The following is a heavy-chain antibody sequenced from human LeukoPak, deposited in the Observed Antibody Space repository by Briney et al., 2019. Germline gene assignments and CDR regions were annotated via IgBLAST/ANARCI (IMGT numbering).Heavy chain of an antibody. D-gene: IGHD3-22*01. CDR1: GGSFSGYY. CDR3: AGGQGYYDSSGYRSAGGPFDY. CDR2: INHSGST. Sequence: SETLSLTCAVYGGSFSGYYWSWIRQPPGKGLEWIGEINHSGSTNYDPSLKSRVTISVDTSKNQFSLKLSSVTAADTAVYYCAGGQGYYDSSGYRSAGGPFDYWGQGTLVTVSS. V-gene: IGHV4-34*01. J-gene: IGHJ4*02.